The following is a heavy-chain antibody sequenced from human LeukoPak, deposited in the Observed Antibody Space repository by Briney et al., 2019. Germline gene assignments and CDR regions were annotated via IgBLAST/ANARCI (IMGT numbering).Heavy chain of an antibody. CDR2: ISASGGST. CDR1: GFTFSSYA. V-gene: IGHV3-23*01. CDR3: AKNSGYSSSYYDAFDI. J-gene: IGHJ3*02. D-gene: IGHD6-13*01. Sequence: PGGSLRLSCAASGFTFSSYAMSWVRQAPGKGLEWVSAISASGGSTYYADSVKGRFTISRDNAKNSLYLQMNSLRAEDTALYYCAKNSGYSSSYYDAFDIWGQGTMVTVSS.